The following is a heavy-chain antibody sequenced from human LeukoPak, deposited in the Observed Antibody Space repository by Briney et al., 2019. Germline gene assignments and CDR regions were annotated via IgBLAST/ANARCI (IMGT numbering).Heavy chain of an antibody. CDR3: ARGSGSYGWDYFDY. CDR2: FTGSGGRT. Sequence: PGGSLRLSCAASGFTFSNYALSWVRQAPGKGPEWVSVFTGSGGRTYYSDSVKGRFTISRDNSKNTLYVQMNSLRADDTAVYYCARGSGSYGWDYFDYWGQGTLVTV. V-gene: IGHV3-23*01. D-gene: IGHD1-26*01. J-gene: IGHJ4*02. CDR1: GFTFSNYA.